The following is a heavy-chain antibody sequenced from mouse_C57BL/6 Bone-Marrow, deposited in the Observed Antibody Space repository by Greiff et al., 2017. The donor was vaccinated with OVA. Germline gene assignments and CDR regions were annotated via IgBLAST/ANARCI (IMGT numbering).Heavy chain of an antibody. J-gene: IGHJ1*03. CDR3: ARSSTAGNYYGSSPYWYFDV. V-gene: IGHV1-69*01. CDR2: IDPSDSYT. D-gene: IGHD1-1*01. CDR1: GYTFTSYW. Sequence: QVQLQQPGAELVMPGASVKLSCKASGYTFTSYWMHWVKQRPGQGLEWIGEIDPSDSYTNYNQKFKGKSTLTVDKSSSTAYMQLISLTSEDSAVYYCARSSTAGNYYGSSPYWYFDVWGTGTTVTVSS.